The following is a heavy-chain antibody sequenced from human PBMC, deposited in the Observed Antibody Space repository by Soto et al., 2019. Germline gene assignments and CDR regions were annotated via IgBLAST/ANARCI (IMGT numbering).Heavy chain of an antibody. CDR3: ARELNSGFSYYYGMDV. D-gene: IGHD6-19*01. Sequence: QVQLVQSGAEVKKPGASVKVSCKASGYTFTSYYMHWVRQAPGQGLEWMGIINPSGGSTSYAQKFQGRVTMTRDTSTSTVYMELSSLRSEDTAVYYCARELNSGFSYYYGMDVWGQGTTVTGSS. CDR1: GYTFTSYY. V-gene: IGHV1-46*01. J-gene: IGHJ6*02. CDR2: INPSGGST.